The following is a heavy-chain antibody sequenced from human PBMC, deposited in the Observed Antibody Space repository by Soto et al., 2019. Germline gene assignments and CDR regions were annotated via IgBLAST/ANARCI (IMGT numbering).Heavy chain of an antibody. J-gene: IGHJ3*02. CDR1: GYTFTGYY. CDR2: INANSGGT. Sequence: ASVKVSCKASGYTFTGYYMHWVRQSPGQGLEWMGWINANSGGTNYAQKFQGWVTMTRDTSISTAYMELSRLRSDDTAVYYCARKKNARYCSSTSCQKGGAFDIWGQGTMVTVSS. V-gene: IGHV1-2*04. D-gene: IGHD2-2*01. CDR3: ARKKNARYCSSTSCQKGGAFDI.